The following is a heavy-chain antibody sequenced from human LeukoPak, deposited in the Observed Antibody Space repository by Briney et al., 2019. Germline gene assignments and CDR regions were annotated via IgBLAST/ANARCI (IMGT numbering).Heavy chain of an antibody. D-gene: IGHD3-10*01. CDR2: IYHSGNT. CDR3: ARGPRFGELLWHWFDP. CDR1: GYSISSGYY. V-gene: IGHV4-38-2*02. Sequence: KPSETLSLTCTVSGYSISSGYYWDWIRQPPGRGLEWIGSIYHSGNTYYNPPPKSRVTISEDTSKNQFSLKLRSVTAADTAVYYCARGPRFGELLWHWFDPWGQGTLVTVSS. J-gene: IGHJ5*02.